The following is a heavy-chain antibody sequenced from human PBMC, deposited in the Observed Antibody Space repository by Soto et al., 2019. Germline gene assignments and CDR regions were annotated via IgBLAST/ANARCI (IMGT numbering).Heavy chain of an antibody. V-gene: IGHV3-9*01. D-gene: IGHD6-19*01. CDR3: AKDHGNSGWSYYFDY. J-gene: IGHJ4*02. CDR2: ISWNSGSI. Sequence: EVQLVESGGGLVQPGRSLRLSCAASGFTFDDYAMHWVRQAPGKGLEWVSGISWNSGSIGYADSVKGRFTISRDNAKNSLYLQMNSLRAEDTALYYCAKDHGNSGWSYYFDYWGQGTLVTVSS. CDR1: GFTFDDYA.